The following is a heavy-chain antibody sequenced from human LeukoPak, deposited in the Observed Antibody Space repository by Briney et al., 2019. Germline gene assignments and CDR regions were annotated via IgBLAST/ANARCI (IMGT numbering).Heavy chain of an antibody. J-gene: IGHJ4*02. CDR1: GFIFGGYA. CDR2: IRGKVSGETT. Sequence: GGSLRLSCTACGFIFGGYAMSWVRQAPGKGLEWVGFIRGKVSGETTLYAASVQGKFTIARDDSKSIAYLQMNSLKTEDTGVYYCTRDYQNEYWGQGTPVPVSS. V-gene: IGHV3-49*04. D-gene: IGHD3-16*02. CDR3: TRDYQNEY.